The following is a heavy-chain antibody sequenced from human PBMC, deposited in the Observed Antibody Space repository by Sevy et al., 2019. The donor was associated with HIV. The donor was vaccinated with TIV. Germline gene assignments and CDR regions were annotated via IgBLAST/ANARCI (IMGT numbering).Heavy chain of an antibody. Sequence: SETLSLTCTVSGGSVSSGSYYWTWIRQPPGKGLEWIGYISYIGSTNYNPSLKSPVTISVDTSKNQLSLRLSSVTAADTAVYYCVRDRIAAAGGYFDYWGQGTLVTVSS. CDR3: VRDRIAAAGGYFDY. J-gene: IGHJ4*02. CDR2: ISYIGST. CDR1: GGSVSSGSYY. V-gene: IGHV4-61*01. D-gene: IGHD6-13*01.